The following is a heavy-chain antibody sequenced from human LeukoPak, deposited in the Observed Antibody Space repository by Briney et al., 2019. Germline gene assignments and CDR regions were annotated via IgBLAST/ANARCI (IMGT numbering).Heavy chain of an antibody. V-gene: IGHV4-59*01. CDR3: ARGKLGYYDILTGYYIDWFDP. J-gene: IGHJ5*02. Sequence: PSETLSLTCTVSGGSISSYYWSWIRQPPGKGLEWIGYIYYSGSTNYNPSLKSRVTISVDTSKNQFSLRLSSVTAADTAVYYCARGKLGYYDILTGYYIDWFDPWGQGTLVTVSS. D-gene: IGHD3-9*01. CDR1: GGSISSYY. CDR2: IYYSGST.